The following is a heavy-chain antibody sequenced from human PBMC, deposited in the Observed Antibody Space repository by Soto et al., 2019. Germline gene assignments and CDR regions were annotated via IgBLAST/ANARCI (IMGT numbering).Heavy chain of an antibody. D-gene: IGHD3-10*01. CDR2: TIPALGKT. CDR3: ARGPFRPSAMDV. CDR1: GDSFKKNV. V-gene: IGHV1-69*10. J-gene: IGHJ6*02. Sequence: SVKGSCKSSGDSFKKNVVAWVRQDPGQGLEWMGGTIPALGKTHYIEKLQGRVTITGDDATRTVYMEVRDLTSEDTAIYYCARGPFRPSAMDVWGQGTTVTGSS.